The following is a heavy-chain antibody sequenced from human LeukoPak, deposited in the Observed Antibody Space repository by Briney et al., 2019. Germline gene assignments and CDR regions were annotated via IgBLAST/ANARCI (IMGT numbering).Heavy chain of an antibody. D-gene: IGHD3-16*01. V-gene: IGHV4-59*01. J-gene: IGHJ3*02. CDR2: IYYSGNT. CDR3: AREGYYAYVWGSYGAFDI. Sequence: SETLSLTCTVSGGSISNCYWSWIRQPPGKGLEWIGYIYYSGNTNYNPSLKSRVTISVDTSKSQFSLKLSSVTAADTAVYYCAREGYYAYVWGSYGAFDIWGQGTMVTVSS. CDR1: GGSISNCY.